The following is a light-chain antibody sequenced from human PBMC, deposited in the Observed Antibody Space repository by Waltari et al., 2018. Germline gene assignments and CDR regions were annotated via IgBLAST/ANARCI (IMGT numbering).Light chain of an antibody. Sequence: EIVLTQSPGTLSLSPGERATLSCRASRSVSSYLAWYQQRPGQAPRLLIYAASSSATGIPDKFSGSGSGTDFTLTISRVEPEDFAMYYCQQYGSSPRTFGQGTKLEI. CDR3: QQYGSSPRT. V-gene: IGKV3-20*01. CDR1: RSVSSY. CDR2: AAS. J-gene: IGKJ2*01.